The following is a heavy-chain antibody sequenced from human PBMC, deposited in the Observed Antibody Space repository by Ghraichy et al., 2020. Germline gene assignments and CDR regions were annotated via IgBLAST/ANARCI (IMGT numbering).Heavy chain of an antibody. Sequence: SETLSLTCTVSGASMSSGGYYWSWSRQHPGRGLEWIGYIYYSGSTYYNPSLKSRVTISVDTSKNQFSLKLSSVTAADTAVYYCARMMCSSGSCYACDYWGQGNLVTVSS. J-gene: IGHJ4*02. V-gene: IGHV4-31*03. CDR3: ARMMCSSGSCYACDY. CDR2: IYYSGST. CDR1: GASMSSGGYY. D-gene: IGHD2-15*01.